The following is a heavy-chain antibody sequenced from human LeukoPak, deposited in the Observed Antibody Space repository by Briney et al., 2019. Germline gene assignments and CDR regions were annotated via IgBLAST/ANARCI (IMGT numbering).Heavy chain of an antibody. D-gene: IGHD3-10*01. Sequence: GASVKVSCKASGGTFSSYAISWVRQAPGQGLEWMGRIIPILGIANYAQKFQGRVTITADESTSTAYMELSSLRSEDTAVYYCASYYYGSGSSYGMDVWGQGTTVTVSS. V-gene: IGHV1-69*04. J-gene: IGHJ6*02. CDR1: GGTFSSYA. CDR3: ASYYYGSGSSYGMDV. CDR2: IIPILGIA.